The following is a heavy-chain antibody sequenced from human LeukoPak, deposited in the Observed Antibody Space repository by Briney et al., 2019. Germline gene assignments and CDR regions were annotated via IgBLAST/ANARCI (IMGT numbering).Heavy chain of an antibody. V-gene: IGHV3-23*01. CDR1: GFTFSSYG. Sequence: GGTLRLSCAASGFTFSSYGMSWVRQAPGKGLEWVSAISGSGGSTYYADSVKGRFTISRDNAKNSLYLQMNSLRAEDTAVYYCARDRGNRDWGQGTLVTVSS. J-gene: IGHJ4*02. CDR3: ARDRGNRD. CDR2: ISGSGGST. D-gene: IGHD2/OR15-2a*01.